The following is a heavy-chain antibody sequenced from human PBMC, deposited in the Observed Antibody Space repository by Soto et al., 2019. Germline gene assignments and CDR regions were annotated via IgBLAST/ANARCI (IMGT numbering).Heavy chain of an antibody. V-gene: IGHV3-15*01. CDR3: TTDSYITSIIVRFDY. Sequence: GGSLRLSCAASGFTFTNALMNWVRQAPGKGLELVGRIKSKTDGGTTDYAAPVKGRFTISRDDSKNTLYLEMNSLKTEDTAIYYCTTDSYITSIIVRFDYWGHGTLVTVSS. D-gene: IGHD3-22*01. CDR2: IKSKTDGGTT. CDR1: GFTFTNAL. J-gene: IGHJ4*01.